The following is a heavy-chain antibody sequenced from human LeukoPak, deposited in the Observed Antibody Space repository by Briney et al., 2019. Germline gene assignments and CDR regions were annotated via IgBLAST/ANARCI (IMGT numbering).Heavy chain of an antibody. CDR1: GFTFSSYG. V-gene: IGHV3-30*02. CDR2: IRYDGSNK. Sequence: PGGSLRLSCAASGFTFSSYGMHWVRQAPGKGLEWVAFIRYDGSNKYYADSVKGRYTISRDKSKNTLYLQMNSLRAEDTAVYYCAKGYCGGDCPFDYWGQGTLVTVSS. CDR3: AKGYCGGDCPFDY. J-gene: IGHJ4*02. D-gene: IGHD2-21*01.